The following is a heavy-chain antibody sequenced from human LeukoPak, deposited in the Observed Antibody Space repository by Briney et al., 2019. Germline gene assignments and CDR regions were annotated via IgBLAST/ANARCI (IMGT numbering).Heavy chain of an antibody. J-gene: IGHJ4*02. V-gene: IGHV3-15*01. Sequence: PAGSLRLSCAASGFSFSNAWMSWVRQPPGKGLEWVGCIKNTTDSRTTPYPQPGKGRLTISRDDSKYTLQLQMTSVKTEDTACYYCPRRYCSGGTFPVDYGSKGTRVTVPS. CDR2: IKNTTDSRTT. CDR3: PRRYCSGGTFPVDY. CDR1: GFSFSNAW. D-gene: IGHD2-15*01.